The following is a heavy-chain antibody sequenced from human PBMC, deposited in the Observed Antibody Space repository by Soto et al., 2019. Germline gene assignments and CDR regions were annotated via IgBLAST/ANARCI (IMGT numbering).Heavy chain of an antibody. V-gene: IGHV4-34*01. CDR3: ARTRPGIAVAGPEVY. D-gene: IGHD6-19*01. J-gene: IGHJ4*02. CDR2: INHSGST. CDR1: GGSFSDYY. Sequence: SETLSLTCAVYGGSFSDYYWSWIRQPPGKGLEWIGEINHSGSTNYNPSLKSRVTISVDTSKNQFSLKLSSVTAADTAVFYCARTRPGIAVAGPEVYWGQGTLVTVSS.